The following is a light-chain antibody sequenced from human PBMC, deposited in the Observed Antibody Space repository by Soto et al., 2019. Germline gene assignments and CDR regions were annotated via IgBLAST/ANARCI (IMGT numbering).Light chain of an antibody. J-gene: IGKJ5*01. Sequence: EIVMTQSPATLSVSPWERATLSCRASQSVGSNLAWYQQKPGQAPRLLIYGASTRATGIPARFSGSGSGTEFTLTISSLQSEDFAVYYCQQYNNWITFGQGTRLEIK. CDR2: GAS. CDR1: QSVGSN. CDR3: QQYNNWIT. V-gene: IGKV3-15*01.